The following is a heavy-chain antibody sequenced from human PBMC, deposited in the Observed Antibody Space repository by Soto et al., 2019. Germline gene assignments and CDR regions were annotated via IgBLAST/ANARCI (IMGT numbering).Heavy chain of an antibody. CDR2: IHRGGNT. D-gene: IGHD3-3*01. J-gene: IGHJ4*02. V-gene: IGHV3-66*01. Sequence: EVQLVESGGGLVQPGGSLRLSCAASGFTVSSYYMSWVRQAPGKGLEWVSIIHRGGNTYYADSVKGRFTISRDNSNNMLFLHMNSLRADDTAVYYCARDPGYGLPFLEYLFHRGQGTLVTVSS. CDR1: GFTVSSYY. CDR3: ARDPGYGLPFLEYLFH.